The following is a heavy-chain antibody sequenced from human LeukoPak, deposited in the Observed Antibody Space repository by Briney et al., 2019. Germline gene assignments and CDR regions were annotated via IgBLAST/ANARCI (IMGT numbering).Heavy chain of an antibody. Sequence: SEALSLTCTVSGGSIRSYWSWIRQPAGKGLEWIGRISGSGTKTYNPALQSRLTISIDTSKNQFSLKLMSVTAADTAVYYCARDSGTTGEVKFDPWGQGTLVTVSS. D-gene: IGHD3-10*01. J-gene: IGHJ5*02. CDR3: ARDSGTTGEVKFDP. CDR1: GGSIRSY. V-gene: IGHV4-4*07. CDR2: ISGSGTK.